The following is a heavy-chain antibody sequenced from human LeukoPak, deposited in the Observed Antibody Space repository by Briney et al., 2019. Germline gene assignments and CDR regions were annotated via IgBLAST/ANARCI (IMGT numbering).Heavy chain of an antibody. Sequence: GGSLRLSRTVSGFTVSSNSMSWVRQAPGKGLEWVSFIYSGTIHYSDSVKGRFTISRDNSKNTLYLQMNSLRAEDTAVYYCATKRRRYDSSGYYFDYWGQGTLVTVSS. CDR1: GFTVSSNS. J-gene: IGHJ4*02. CDR3: ATKRRRYDSSGYYFDY. CDR2: IYSGTI. V-gene: IGHV3-53*01. D-gene: IGHD3-22*01.